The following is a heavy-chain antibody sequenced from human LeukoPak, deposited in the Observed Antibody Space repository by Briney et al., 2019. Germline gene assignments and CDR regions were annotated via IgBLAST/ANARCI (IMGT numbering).Heavy chain of an antibody. CDR2: ISSSGST. D-gene: IGHD3-22*01. CDR1: GDSISSGDYY. Sequence: SETLSLTCTVSGDSISSGDYYWSWIRQPAGKGLEWIGRISSSGSTNYNPSLKSRVTISVDTSKNQFSLKLSSVTAADTAVYYCARTPIYYYDSSGHYNWGQGTLVTVSS. CDR3: ARTPIYYYDSSGHYN. V-gene: IGHV4-61*02. J-gene: IGHJ4*02.